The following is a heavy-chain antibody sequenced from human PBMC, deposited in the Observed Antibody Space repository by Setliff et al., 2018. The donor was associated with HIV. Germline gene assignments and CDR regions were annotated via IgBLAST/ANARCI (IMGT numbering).Heavy chain of an antibody. Sequence: PSETLSLTCTVSGGSISSGGYYWNWIRQHPGKGLEWIGYIYSSGGTYYNPSLKSRVTMTIDTSKSYFSLKLTSVTAADTAVYYCASQGRSGWLWGGFVSWGQGTLVTVSS. CDR1: GGSISSGGYY. J-gene: IGHJ4*02. D-gene: IGHD6-19*01. V-gene: IGHV4-31*03. CDR2: IYSSGGT. CDR3: ASQGRSGWLWGGFVS.